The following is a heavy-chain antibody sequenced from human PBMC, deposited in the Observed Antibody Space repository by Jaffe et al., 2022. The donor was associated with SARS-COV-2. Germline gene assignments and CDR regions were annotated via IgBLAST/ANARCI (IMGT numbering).Heavy chain of an antibody. Sequence: QITLKESGPTLVKPTQTLTLTCTFSGFSLTTNGMAVGWIRQPPGKALEWLALIYWDDDKRYSPSLKNRLTLTKDTSKNQVVFTMTDMDPMDTATYYCARRLERTVTYFDYWGQGTLVTVSS. V-gene: IGHV2-5*02. CDR3: ARRLERTVTYFDY. D-gene: IGHD4-17*01. CDR2: IYWDDDK. J-gene: IGHJ4*02. CDR1: GFSLTTNGMA.